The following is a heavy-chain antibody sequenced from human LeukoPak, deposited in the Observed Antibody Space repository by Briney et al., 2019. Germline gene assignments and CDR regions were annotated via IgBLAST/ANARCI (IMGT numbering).Heavy chain of an antibody. D-gene: IGHD3-10*01. J-gene: IGHJ6*02. CDR1: GFTFSDYY. CDR2: ISSSGSTI. V-gene: IGHV3-11*01. Sequence: PGGSLRLSCAASGFTFSDYYMSWIRQAPGKGLEWVSYISSSGSTIYYADSVKGRFTISRDNAKNSLYLQMNSLRAEDTAVYYCARDHQALLWFGELSYYYYGMDVWGQGTTVTVSS. CDR3: ARDHQALLWFGELSYYYYGMDV.